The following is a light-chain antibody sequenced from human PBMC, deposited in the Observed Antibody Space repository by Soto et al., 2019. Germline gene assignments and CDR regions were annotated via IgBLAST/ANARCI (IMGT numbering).Light chain of an antibody. J-gene: IGKJ1*01. V-gene: IGKV3-15*01. CDR1: QSVSSN. CDR3: QQYYNWAWT. Sequence: EIVMTQSPATLSVSPGERATLSCRASQSVSSNLAWYQQKPGQAPRLLIYGASTRATGIPARFSGSWSGTEYTITVSSLQSEDSAVYNFQQYYNWAWTFGQGTKVEIK. CDR2: GAS.